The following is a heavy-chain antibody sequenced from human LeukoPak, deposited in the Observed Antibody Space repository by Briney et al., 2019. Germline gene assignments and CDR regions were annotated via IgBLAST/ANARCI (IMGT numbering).Heavy chain of an antibody. D-gene: IGHD3-10*01. CDR2: IYYSGST. Sequence: PSETLSLTCTVSGGSISSGGYYWSWIRQHPGKGLEWIGYIYYSGSTYYNPSLKSRVTVSVDTSKNQFSPKLSSVTAADTAVYYCATFRVRGRSMWGMDVWGQGTTVTVSS. CDR3: ATFRVRGRSMWGMDV. CDR1: GGSISSGGYY. V-gene: IGHV4-31*03. J-gene: IGHJ6*02.